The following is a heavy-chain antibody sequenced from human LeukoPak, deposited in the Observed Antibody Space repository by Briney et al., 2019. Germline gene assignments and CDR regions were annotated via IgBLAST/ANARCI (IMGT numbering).Heavy chain of an antibody. CDR3: ARVGYCSSTSCWKTDTAMVHFDY. CDR2: ISAYNGNT. D-gene: IGHD2-2*03. Sequence: GASVKVSCKASGYTFTSYGISWVRQAPGQGLEWMGWISAYNGNTNYAQKLQGRVTMTTDTSTSTAYMELRSLRSDDTAVYYCARVGYCSSTSCWKTDTAMVHFDYWGQGTLVTVSS. J-gene: IGHJ4*02. CDR1: GYTFTSYG. V-gene: IGHV1-18*01.